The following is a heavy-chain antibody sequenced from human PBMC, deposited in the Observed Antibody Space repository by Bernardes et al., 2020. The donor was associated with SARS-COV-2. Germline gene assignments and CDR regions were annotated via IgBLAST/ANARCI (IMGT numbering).Heavy chain of an antibody. CDR2: ISYDGSNK. CDR3: ARSTLGGYDSWFDP. Sequence: GGSLRLSCAAAGFTFSSYAMHCVRPAPDKGMEWVGAISYDGSNKYYADSVKGRFTILRDNTKNTLYVQMNRRGAEDTAVYYCARSTLGGYDSWFDPWGQGTLVTVSS. V-gene: IGHV3-30-3*01. J-gene: IGHJ5*02. CDR1: GFTFSSYA. D-gene: IGHD5-12*01.